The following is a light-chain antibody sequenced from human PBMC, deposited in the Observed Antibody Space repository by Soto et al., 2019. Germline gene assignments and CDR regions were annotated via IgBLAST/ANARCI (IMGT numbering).Light chain of an antibody. CDR1: QSISSW. CDR2: KAS. Sequence: DIQMTQSPSTLSASVGDRVIITCRASQSISSWLAWYQQKPGTAPKLLIYKASTLQSGVPSRFSGSGSGTEFPLTISSLQPDDSANYYCQQYSDNWTFGQGTKVEIK. V-gene: IGKV1-5*03. J-gene: IGKJ1*01. CDR3: QQYSDNWT.